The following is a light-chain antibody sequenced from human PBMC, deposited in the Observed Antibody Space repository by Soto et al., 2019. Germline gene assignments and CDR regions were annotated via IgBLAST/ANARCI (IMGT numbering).Light chain of an antibody. V-gene: IGLV2-14*01. CDR1: SHDVGAYDY. Sequence: QSALTQPASVSGSPGQSITISCTGTSHDVGAYDYVAWYQQHPGKAPKVMIYEVTNRPSGVSNRFSGSKSGNTASLTISGLQAEAEANYYCSSYTITSAYWVFGGGTKLTVL. J-gene: IGLJ3*02. CDR3: SSYTITSAYWV. CDR2: EVT.